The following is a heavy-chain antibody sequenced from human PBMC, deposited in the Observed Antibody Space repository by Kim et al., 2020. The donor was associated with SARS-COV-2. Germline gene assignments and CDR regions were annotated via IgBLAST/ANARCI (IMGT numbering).Heavy chain of an antibody. Sequence: ASVKVSCKASGYTFTSYGISWVRQAPGQGLEWMGWISAYNGNTNYAQKLQGRVTMTTDTSTSTAYMELRSLRSDDTAVYYCARDAEYHSGYDSILFDYWGQGTLVTVSS. D-gene: IGHD5-12*01. CDR2: ISAYNGNT. J-gene: IGHJ4*02. CDR1: GYTFTSYG. V-gene: IGHV1-18*01. CDR3: ARDAEYHSGYDSILFDY.